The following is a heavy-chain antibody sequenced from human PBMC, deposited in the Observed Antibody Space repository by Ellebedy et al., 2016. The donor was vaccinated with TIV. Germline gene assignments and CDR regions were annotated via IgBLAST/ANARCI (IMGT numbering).Heavy chain of an antibody. CDR2: ISYDTTTK. J-gene: IGHJ2*01. V-gene: IGHV3-30*04. CDR1: GFTFSSYT. D-gene: IGHD6-19*01. CDR3: ARGQAVSGHWYFDL. Sequence: GESLKISCAASGFTFSSYTIHWVRQAPGKGLEWVTVISYDTTTKYYADSVKGRFTISRDNPENTLYLQMNSLRPEDTALYYCARGQAVSGHWYFDLWGRGTLVTVSS.